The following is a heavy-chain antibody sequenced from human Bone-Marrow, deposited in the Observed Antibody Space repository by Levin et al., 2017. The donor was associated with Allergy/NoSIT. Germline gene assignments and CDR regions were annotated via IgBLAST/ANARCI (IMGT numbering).Heavy chain of an antibody. CDR3: ARDLLVREWENNQGVDN. V-gene: IGHV3-7*01. D-gene: IGHD1-26*01. CDR1: GFTFRSYW. CDR2: IKEDGSET. J-gene: IGHJ4*02. Sequence: PGGSLRLSCAASGFTFRSYWMSWVRQAPGKGLEWVANIKEDGSETFYVDSVKGRFAISRDNAKNSLYLQMTSLRVEDTALYFCARDLLVREWENNQGVDNWGQGVLVTVSS.